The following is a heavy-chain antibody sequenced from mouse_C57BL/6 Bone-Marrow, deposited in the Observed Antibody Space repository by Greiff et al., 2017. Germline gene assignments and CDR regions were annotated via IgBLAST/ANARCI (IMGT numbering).Heavy chain of an antibody. V-gene: IGHV1-75*01. CDR2: IFPGSGST. CDR1: GYTFTDYY. CDR3: APLLLLRSWAMDY. D-gene: IGHD1-1*01. J-gene: IGHJ4*01. Sequence: QVHVKQSGPELVKPGASVKISCKASGYTFTDYYINWVKQRPGQGLEWIGWIFPGSGSTYYNEKFKGKATLTVDKSSSTAYMLLSSLTSEDSAVYFCAPLLLLRSWAMDYWGQGTSVTVSS.